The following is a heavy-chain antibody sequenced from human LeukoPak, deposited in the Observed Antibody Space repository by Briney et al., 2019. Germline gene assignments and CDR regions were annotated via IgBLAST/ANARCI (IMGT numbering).Heavy chain of an antibody. CDR3: AKGYGSEHSYYYYYMDV. V-gene: IGHV3-23*01. J-gene: IGHJ6*03. CDR2: ISGSGGST. D-gene: IGHD3-10*01. Sequence: GGSLRLSCAASGFTFSSYAMSWVRQAPGKGLEWVSAISGSGGSTYYADSVKGRFTISRDNSKNTLYLQMYSLRAEDTAVYYCAKGYGSEHSYYYYYMDVWGKGTTVTISS. CDR1: GFTFSSYA.